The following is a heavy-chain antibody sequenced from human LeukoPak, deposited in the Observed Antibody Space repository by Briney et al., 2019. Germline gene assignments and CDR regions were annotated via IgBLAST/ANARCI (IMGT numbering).Heavy chain of an antibody. J-gene: IGHJ6*03. CDR2: IIPIFGTA. D-gene: IGHD3-22*01. V-gene: IGHV1-69*05. CDR1: GGTFSSYA. CDR3: ASKDYYDSSGYPYYYYYYYMDV. Sequence: SVKVSCKASGGTFSSYAISWVRQAPGQGLERMGGIIPIFGTANYAQKFQGRVTITTDESTSTAYMELSSLRSEDTAVYYCASKDYYDSSGYPYYYYYYYMDVWGKGTTVTVSS.